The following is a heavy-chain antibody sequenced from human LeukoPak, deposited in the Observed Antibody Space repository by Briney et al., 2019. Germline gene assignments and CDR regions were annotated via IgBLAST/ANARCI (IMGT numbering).Heavy chain of an antibody. Sequence: PSETLSLTCTVSGGSISSYYWSWIRQPPGKGLEWIGYISYSGSTNYNPSLKSRVTISVDTSKNQFSLKLSSVTAADTAVYYCATRKAAGSLDYWGQGILVTVSS. J-gene: IGHJ4*02. D-gene: IGHD6-13*01. V-gene: IGHV4-59*08. CDR3: ATRKAAGSLDY. CDR2: ISYSGST. CDR1: GGSISSYY.